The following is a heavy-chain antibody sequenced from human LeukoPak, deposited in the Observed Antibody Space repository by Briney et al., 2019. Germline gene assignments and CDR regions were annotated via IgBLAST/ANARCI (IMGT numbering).Heavy chain of an antibody. Sequence: ASVKVSCKASGYTFTSYDINWVRQATGQGLEWMGWMNPNSGNTGYAQKFQGRVTMTRNTSISTAYMELSCLRSEETVVYYCARGTFGELLLDYWGQGTPVTVSS. CDR1: GYTFTSYD. CDR2: MNPNSGNT. CDR3: ARGTFGELLLDY. V-gene: IGHV1-8*01. D-gene: IGHD3-10*01. J-gene: IGHJ4*02.